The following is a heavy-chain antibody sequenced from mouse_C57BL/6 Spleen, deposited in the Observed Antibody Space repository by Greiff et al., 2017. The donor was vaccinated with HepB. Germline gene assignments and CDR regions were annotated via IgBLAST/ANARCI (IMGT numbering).Heavy chain of an antibody. CDR3: ARDRGYDPLYYYAMDY. CDR1: GFTFSSYA. D-gene: IGHD2-3*01. CDR2: ISDGGSYT. Sequence: EVNVVESGGGLVKPGGSLKLSCAASGFTFSSYAMSWVRQTPEKRLEWVATISDGGSYTYYPDNVKGRFTISRDNAKNNLYLQMSHLKSEDTAMYYCARDRGYDPLYYYAMDYWGQGTSVTVSS. J-gene: IGHJ4*01. V-gene: IGHV5-4*01.